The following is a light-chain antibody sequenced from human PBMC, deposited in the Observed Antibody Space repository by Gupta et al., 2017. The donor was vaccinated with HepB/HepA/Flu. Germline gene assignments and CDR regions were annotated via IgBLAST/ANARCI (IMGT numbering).Light chain of an antibody. Sequence: EITLTQSPGTLSLSPGETVTLSCGASETVKTFFLSWYQQKPGQAPRLLVYGASNRAADIPDRFSGVESGTDLTLTITRLEPEDFAVYYCRYVGYSQITFGQGTLLDIK. CDR3: RYVGYSQIT. J-gene: IGKJ5*01. CDR1: ETVKTFF. V-gene: IGKV3-20*01. CDR2: GAS.